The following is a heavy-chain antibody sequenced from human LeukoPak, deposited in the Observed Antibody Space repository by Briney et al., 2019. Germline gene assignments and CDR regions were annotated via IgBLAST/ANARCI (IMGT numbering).Heavy chain of an antibody. D-gene: IGHD3-22*01. CDR2: IYYSGST. J-gene: IGHJ4*02. CDR3: ARAQGGSGYYSSTYYFDY. V-gene: IGHV4-59*01. CDR1: GGSISSYY. Sequence: SETLSLTCTVSGGSISSYYWSWIRQPPGKGLEWLGYIYYSGSTNYNPSLKSRVTISVDTSKNQFSLKLSSVTAADTAVYYCARAQGGSGYYSSTYYFDYWGQGTLVTVSS.